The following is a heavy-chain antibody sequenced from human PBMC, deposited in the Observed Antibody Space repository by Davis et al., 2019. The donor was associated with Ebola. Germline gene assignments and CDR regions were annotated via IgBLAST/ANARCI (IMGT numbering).Heavy chain of an antibody. Sequence: PGGSLRLSCAASGFTFSSYSMNWVRQAPGKGLEWVSYISSSSSTIYYADSVKGRFTISRDNAKNSLYLQMNSLRDEDTAVYYCAREVERDFWSGYYQNFDYWGQGTLVTVSS. CDR3: AREVERDFWSGYYQNFDY. J-gene: IGHJ4*02. CDR1: GFTFSSYS. V-gene: IGHV3-48*02. D-gene: IGHD3-3*01. CDR2: ISSSSSTI.